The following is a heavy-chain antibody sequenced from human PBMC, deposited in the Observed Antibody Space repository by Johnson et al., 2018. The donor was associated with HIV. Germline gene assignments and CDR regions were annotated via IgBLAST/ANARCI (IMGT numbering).Heavy chain of an antibody. CDR3: TTDSRATTMITIEDAFDI. CDR1: GFTFSDYA. J-gene: IGHJ3*02. D-gene: IGHD5-18*01. CDR2: IAYDLSNE. Sequence: QVQLVESGGGLVQPGGSLRLSCIASGFTFSDYAMYWVRQAPGKGQEWVAVIAYDLSNEFYADSEKGRFTISIDNSKNTLYLQMNSLKTEDTAMYYCTTDSRATTMITIEDAFDIWGQGTMVTVSS. V-gene: IGHV3-30*04.